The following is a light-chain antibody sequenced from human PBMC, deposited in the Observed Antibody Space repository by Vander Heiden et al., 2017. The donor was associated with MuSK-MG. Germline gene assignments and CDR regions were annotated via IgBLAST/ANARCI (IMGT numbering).Light chain of an antibody. CDR2: EVN. CDR1: SNDVGTYNL. V-gene: IGLV2-23*01. Sequence: QSALTHPASASGSPGQSITISCTGTSNDVGTYNLVSWYQQHPGKAPKVVIYEVNKRPSGVSKRYSGSKSGNTASLTISGLQAEDEADYYCCSYAGLSTLLFGGGTKLTVL. J-gene: IGLJ2*01. CDR3: CSYAGLSTLL.